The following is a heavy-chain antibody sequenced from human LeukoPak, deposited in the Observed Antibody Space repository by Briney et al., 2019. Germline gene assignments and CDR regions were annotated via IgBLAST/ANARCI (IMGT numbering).Heavy chain of an antibody. CDR1: GFTFSSYA. Sequence: PAGSLTLSCSASGFTFSSYAMHWVRQAPGKGLEYVSAISSNGGSTYYADSVKGRFTISRDNSKNTLYLQMSSLRAEDTAVYYCVKDRGTAMVLYYFDYWGQGTLVTVSS. CDR2: ISSNGGST. J-gene: IGHJ4*02. CDR3: VKDRGTAMVLYYFDY. D-gene: IGHD5-18*01. V-gene: IGHV3-64D*06.